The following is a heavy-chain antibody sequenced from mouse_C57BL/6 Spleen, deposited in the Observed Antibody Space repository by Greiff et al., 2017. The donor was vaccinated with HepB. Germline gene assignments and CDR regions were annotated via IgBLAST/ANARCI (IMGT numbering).Heavy chain of an antibody. CDR2: INPGSGGT. D-gene: IGHD1-1*01. J-gene: IGHJ2*01. Sequence: QVQLQQSGAELVRPGTSVKVSCKASGYAFTNYLIEWVKQRPGQGLEWIGVINPGSGGTNYNEKFKGKATLTADKSSSTAYMQLSSLTSEHSAVYFCARGDYYGSSFDYWGQGTTLTVSS. CDR3: ARGDYYGSSFDY. CDR1: GYAFTNYL. V-gene: IGHV1-54*01.